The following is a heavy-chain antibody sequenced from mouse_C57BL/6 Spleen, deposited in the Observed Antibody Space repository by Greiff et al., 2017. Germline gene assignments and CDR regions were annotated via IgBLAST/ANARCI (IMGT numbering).Heavy chain of an antibody. CDR3: ASSGRRDFDY. D-gene: IGHD3-1*01. Sequence: QVQLQQSGPELVKPGASVKLSCKASGYTFTSYDINWVKQRPGQGLEWIGWIYPTDGSTKYNEKFKGKATLTVDTSSSTAYMELHNLTSEDSAVCFCASSGRRDFDYWGQGTTLTVSS. J-gene: IGHJ2*01. CDR1: GYTFTSYD. CDR2: IYPTDGST. V-gene: IGHV1-85*01.